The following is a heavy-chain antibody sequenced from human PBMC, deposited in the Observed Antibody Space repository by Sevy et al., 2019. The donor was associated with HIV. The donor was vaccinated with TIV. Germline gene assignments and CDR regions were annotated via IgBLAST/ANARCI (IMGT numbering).Heavy chain of an antibody. CDR3: AKRRVQSGLSGGGANYGWDV. V-gene: IGHV3-30*18. CDR2: ISFDGDKK. J-gene: IGHJ6*02. Sequence: GGSLRLSCVASGFIFTSYGIHWVRQAPGKGLEWVAVISFDGDKKYYADSVTGRFTISRDNSRNTLYLQMNSLRAEDTAVYYCAKRRVQSGLSGGGANYGWDVCGQGTTVTVSS. D-gene: IGHD2-8*02. CDR1: GFIFTSYG.